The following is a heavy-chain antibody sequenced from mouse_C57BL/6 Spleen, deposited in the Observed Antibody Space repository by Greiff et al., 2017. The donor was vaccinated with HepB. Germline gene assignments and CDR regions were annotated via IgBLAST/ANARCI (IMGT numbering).Heavy chain of an antibody. J-gene: IGHJ2*01. CDR3: ARGGGFDY. V-gene: IGHV5-17*01. CDR2: ISSGSSTI. Sequence: EVKLMESGGGLVKPGGSLKHSCAASGFTFSDYGMHWVRQAPEKGLEWVAYISSGSSTIYYADTVKGRFTISRDNAKNTLFLQMTSLRSEDTAMYYCARGGGFDYWGQGTTLTVSS. CDR1: GFTFSDYG.